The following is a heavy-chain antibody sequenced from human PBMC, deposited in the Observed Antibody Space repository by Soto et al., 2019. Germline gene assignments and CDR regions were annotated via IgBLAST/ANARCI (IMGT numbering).Heavy chain of an antibody. Sequence: QVQLQQWGAGLLKPSETLSLTCAVYGGSFSGYYWSWIRQPPGKGLAWIGEINHSGSTNYNPSLKSRVTISVDTSKNQFSLKLSSVTAADTAVYYCARGGGYCSGGSCYSRWFDPWGQGTLVTVSS. V-gene: IGHV4-34*01. J-gene: IGHJ5*02. D-gene: IGHD2-15*01. CDR2: INHSGST. CDR3: ARGGGYCSGGSCYSRWFDP. CDR1: GGSFSGYY.